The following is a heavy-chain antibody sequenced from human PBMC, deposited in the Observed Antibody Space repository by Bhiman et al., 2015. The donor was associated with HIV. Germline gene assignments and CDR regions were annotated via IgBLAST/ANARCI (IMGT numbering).Heavy chain of an antibody. Sequence: VQLVESGGGLVEPGRSLRLFCAVSGFTFSTYTMHWVRQAPGRGLEWVAVISYDGSTKYYADSVQGRFTISRDTSKNTLYLQMNSLRPEDTAVYYCARGRKDIAAVDGLDTDGFDTWGQGTMVTV. CDR2: ISYDGSTK. CDR3: ARGRKDIAAVDGLDTDGFDT. J-gene: IGHJ3*02. V-gene: IGHV3-30*04. CDR1: GFTFSTYT. D-gene: IGHD2-2*01.